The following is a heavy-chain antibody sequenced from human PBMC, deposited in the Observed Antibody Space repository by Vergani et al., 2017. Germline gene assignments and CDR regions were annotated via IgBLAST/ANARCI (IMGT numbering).Heavy chain of an antibody. D-gene: IGHD6-13*01. CDR3: AKGSKGSSWYTPNDY. V-gene: IGHV3-23*01. Sequence: EVQLLESGGGLVQPGGSLRLSCAASGFTFSSYAMSWVRQAPGKGLEWVSATSGSGGSTYYADSVKGRFTISRDNSKNTLYLQMNSLRAEDTAVYYCAKGSKGSSWYTPNDYWGQGSLVTVSS. CDR1: GFTFSSYA. CDR2: TSGSGGST. J-gene: IGHJ4*02.